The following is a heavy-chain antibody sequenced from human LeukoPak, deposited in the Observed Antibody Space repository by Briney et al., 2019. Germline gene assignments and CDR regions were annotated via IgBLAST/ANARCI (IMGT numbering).Heavy chain of an antibody. Sequence: PGGSLRLSCAASGFTFSIYSMNWVRQAPGKGLEWVSYISSSSSTTYYADSVKGRFTISRDNAKNSLYLQMNSLRAEDTALYYCARDHLLDWYYYYMDVCGKGTTVTVSS. CDR1: GFTFSIYS. D-gene: IGHD3/OR15-3a*01. V-gene: IGHV3-48*04. CDR2: ISSSSSTT. J-gene: IGHJ6*03. CDR3: ARDHLLDWYYYYMDV.